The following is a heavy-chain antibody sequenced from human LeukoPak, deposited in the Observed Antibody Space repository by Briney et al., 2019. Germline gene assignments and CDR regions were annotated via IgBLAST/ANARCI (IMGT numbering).Heavy chain of an antibody. J-gene: IGHJ4*02. CDR3: AKHHILTGYYFFTPFFDY. CDR2: IYYSGST. CDR1: GGSISSYY. Sequence: SETLSLTCTVSGGSISSYYWSWIRQPPGKGLEWIGYIYYSGSTNCNPSLKSRVTISVDTSKNQFSLKLSSVSAADTAVYHCAKHHILTGYYFFTPFFDYWSQGTLVTVSS. D-gene: IGHD3-9*01. V-gene: IGHV4-59*08.